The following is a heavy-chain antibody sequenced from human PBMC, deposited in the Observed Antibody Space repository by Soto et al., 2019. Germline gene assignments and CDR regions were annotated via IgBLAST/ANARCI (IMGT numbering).Heavy chain of an antibody. V-gene: IGHV4-59*01. CDR1: GGSISSYY. J-gene: IGHJ4*02. D-gene: IGHD3-22*01. Sequence: SETLSLTCTVSGGSISSYYWSWIRQPPGKGLEWIGYIYYNGSTNYNPSLKSRITITVDTSKNQYSLKLSSVTATDTAVYYCARSDDSSGWTFDYWGQGTLVTVSS. CDR3: ARSDDSSGWTFDY. CDR2: IYYNGST.